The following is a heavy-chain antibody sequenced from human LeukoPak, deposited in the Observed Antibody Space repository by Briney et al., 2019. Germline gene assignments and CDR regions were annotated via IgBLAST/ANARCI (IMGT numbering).Heavy chain of an antibody. Sequence: GGSLRLSCAASGFTFSTYAMSWVRQAPGKGPQWVSSISGSGASTYYADSVKGRFTISRDNSKNTLYLQMSSLRAEDTAAYYCAKAISEHGGYDHYFDSWGQGTRVTVSS. J-gene: IGHJ4*02. CDR3: AKAISEHGGYDHYFDS. CDR2: ISGSGAST. CDR1: GFTFSTYA. V-gene: IGHV3-23*01. D-gene: IGHD5-12*01.